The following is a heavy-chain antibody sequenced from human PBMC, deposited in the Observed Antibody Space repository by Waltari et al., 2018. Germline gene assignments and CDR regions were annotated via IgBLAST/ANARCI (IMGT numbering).Heavy chain of an antibody. CDR1: GFPFISSA. J-gene: IGHJ6*02. V-gene: IGHV3-23*01. CDR3: AKGSGMDV. D-gene: IGHD3-10*01. CDR2: VTGTDSP. Sequence: VQVLESGGGLVQPGGSLRLSCVASGFPFISSAMSWVRQTPKKEMEWVATVTGTDSPYYADSAMGRFTISRDNSKNSIYLQMSRLSAEDTGVYYCAKGSGMDVWGRGTTVTVSS.